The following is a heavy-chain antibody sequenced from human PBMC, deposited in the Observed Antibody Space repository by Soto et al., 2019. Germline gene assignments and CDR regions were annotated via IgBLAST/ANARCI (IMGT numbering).Heavy chain of an antibody. CDR1: GFTFSSYA. V-gene: IGHV3-23*01. Sequence: GGSLRLSCAASGFTFSSYAMSWVRQAPGKGLEWVSAISGSGGSTYYAGSVKGRFTISRDNSKNTLYLQMNSLRAEDTAVYYCAKDGSGSYYNVRWFDPWGQGTLVTVSS. CDR2: ISGSGGST. D-gene: IGHD3-10*01. CDR3: AKDGSGSYYNVRWFDP. J-gene: IGHJ5*02.